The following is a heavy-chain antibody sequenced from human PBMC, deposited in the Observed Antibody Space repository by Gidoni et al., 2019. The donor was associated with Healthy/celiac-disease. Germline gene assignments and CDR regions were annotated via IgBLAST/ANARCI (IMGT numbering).Heavy chain of an antibody. D-gene: IGHD6-13*01. V-gene: IGHV3-21*01. CDR3: ARERSGIAALYYYYYYGMDV. CDR2: ISSSSSYI. CDR1: GFTFSSYS. Sequence: EVQLVESGGGLVKPGGSLRLSCAASGFTFSSYSMNWVRQAPGKGLEWVSSISSSSSYIYYADSVKGRFTISRDNAKNSLYLQMNSLRAEDTAVYYCARERSGIAALYYYYYYGMDVWGQGTTVTVSS. J-gene: IGHJ6*02.